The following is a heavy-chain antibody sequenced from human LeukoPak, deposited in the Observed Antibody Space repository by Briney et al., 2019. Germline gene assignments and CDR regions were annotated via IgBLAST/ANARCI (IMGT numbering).Heavy chain of an antibody. CDR3: ARAGGNGWYLKY. Sequence: GSLRLSCAASGFTFSSYAMSWVRQAPGKGLEWIGYVFYSGSTDYNPSLKSRVTISLNTSKNQFSLRLSSVTAADTAVYYCARAGGNGWYLKYWGQGSLVTVSS. J-gene: IGHJ4*02. CDR1: GFTFSSYA. D-gene: IGHD6-19*01. CDR2: VFYSGST. V-gene: IGHV4-59*01.